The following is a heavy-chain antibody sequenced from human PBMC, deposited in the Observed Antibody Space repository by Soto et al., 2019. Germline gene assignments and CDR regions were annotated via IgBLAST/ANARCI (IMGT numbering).Heavy chain of an antibody. CDR2: ISVYDGHI. D-gene: IGHD2-2*01. J-gene: IGHJ4*01. CDR1: AYSFKNNG. CDR3: ATQSSNKRGNDY. Sequence: QVQLVQSGSEVKKPGASVKVSCKASAYSFKNNGISWARQAPGQGLEWMGWISVYDGHIKFAQRGQDRVTMTTDTSTSTAYQKLRSMGSDDTVVYYCATQSSNKRGNDYWGQGTLVTVSS. V-gene: IGHV1-18*04.